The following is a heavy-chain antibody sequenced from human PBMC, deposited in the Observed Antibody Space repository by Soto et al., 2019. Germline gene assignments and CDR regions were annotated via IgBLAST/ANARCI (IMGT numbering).Heavy chain of an antibody. CDR2: IWYDVSNK. CDR1: GFTFSSYG. D-gene: IGHD5-18*01. CDR3: ARERVDTAMVYYYYGMDV. J-gene: IGHJ6*02. V-gene: IGHV3-33*01. Sequence: QVQLVESGGGVVQPGRSLRLSCAASGFTFSSYGMHWVRQAPGKGLEWVAVIWYDVSNKYYADSVKGRFTISRDNSKNTLYLQMNSLRAEDTAVYYCARERVDTAMVYYYYGMDVWGQGTTVTVSS.